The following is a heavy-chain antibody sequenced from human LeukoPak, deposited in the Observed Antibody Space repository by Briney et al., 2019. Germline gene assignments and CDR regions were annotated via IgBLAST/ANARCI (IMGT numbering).Heavy chain of an antibody. V-gene: IGHV3-7*01. CDR3: ARPPNSGSYYLPRYYYYYMDV. CDR1: GFTFSSYW. J-gene: IGHJ6*03. CDR2: IKQDGSEK. Sequence: PGGSLRLSCAASGFTFSSYWMSWVRQAPGKGLEWVANIKQDGSEKYYVDSVKGRFTISRDNAKNSLYLQMNSLGTEDTAVYYCARPPNSGSYYLPRYYYYYMDVWGKGTTVTVSS. D-gene: IGHD1-26*01.